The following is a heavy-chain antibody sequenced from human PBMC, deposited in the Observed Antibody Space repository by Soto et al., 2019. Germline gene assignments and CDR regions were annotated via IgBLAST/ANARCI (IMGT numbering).Heavy chain of an antibody. CDR1: GYTLTELS. CDR3: ARDLDPSGSYYTDY. V-gene: IGHV1-18*01. D-gene: IGHD3-10*01. J-gene: IGHJ4*02. Sequence: ASVKVSCKVSGYTLTELSMHWVRQAPGQGLEWMGWISPWKGNTNYAQSFQGRVTMTTDTSTSTAYMELRSLTSDDTAVYYCARDLDPSGSYYTDYWGPGTLVTVSS. CDR2: ISPWKGNT.